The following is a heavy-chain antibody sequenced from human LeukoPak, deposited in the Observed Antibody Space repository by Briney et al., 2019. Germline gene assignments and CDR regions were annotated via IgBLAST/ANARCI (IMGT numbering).Heavy chain of an antibody. CDR2: ISSSSSTI. V-gene: IGHV3-48*03. CDR1: GFTFSTSE. CDR3: ARQGSGYYGSGSYYPGWDFDY. J-gene: IGHJ4*02. Sequence: QPGGSLRLSCGASGFTFSTSEMNWVRQAPGKGLEWVSYISSSSSTIYYADSVKGRFTISRDNAKNSLYLQMNSLRDEDTAVYYCARQGSGYYGSGSYYPGWDFDYWGQGTLVTVSS. D-gene: IGHD3-10*01.